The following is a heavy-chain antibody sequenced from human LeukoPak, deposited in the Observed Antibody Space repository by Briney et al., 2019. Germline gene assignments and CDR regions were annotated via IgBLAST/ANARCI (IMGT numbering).Heavy chain of an antibody. D-gene: IGHD5-18*01. Sequence: ASVKVSCKASGYTFTGYYMHWVRQAPGQGLEWMGRINPNSGGTNYAQKFQGRVTMTRDTSISTAYMELSRLRSDDTAVYYCASQSIIQLWGPDVFDIWGQGTMVTVSS. CDR1: GYTFTGYY. CDR3: ASQSIIQLWGPDVFDI. J-gene: IGHJ3*02. V-gene: IGHV1-2*06. CDR2: INPNSGGT.